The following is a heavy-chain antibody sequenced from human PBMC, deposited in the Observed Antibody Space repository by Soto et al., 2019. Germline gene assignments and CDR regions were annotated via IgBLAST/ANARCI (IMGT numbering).Heavy chain of an antibody. J-gene: IGHJ5*02. CDR1: GFTFSNAW. V-gene: IGHV3-15*07. Sequence: PGGSLRLSCAASGFTFSNAWLNWVRQAPGKGLEWVGRIKSKTDGGTTDYPAPVKGRFTISRDDSKDTLYLQMNSLKTDVTAVYYCTTRVIVGTTVWFDPWGQGTLVTVSS. CDR3: TTRVIVGTTVWFDP. CDR2: IKSKTDGGTT. D-gene: IGHD1-26*01.